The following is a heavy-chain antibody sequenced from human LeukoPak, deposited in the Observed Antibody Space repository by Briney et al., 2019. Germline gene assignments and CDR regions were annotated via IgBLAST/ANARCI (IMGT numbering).Heavy chain of an antibody. V-gene: IGHV1-3*01. CDR1: GYTFTIYA. CDR2: INAGNGNT. Sequence: ASVTVSFTASGYTFTIYAMHWVRQAHGQRLGWMGWINAGNGNTKYSQKFQGRVTITRDTSASTAYMELSSLRSEDTAVYYCARCPTGAGDYFDYWGQGTLVTVSS. D-gene: IGHD7-27*01. J-gene: IGHJ4*02. CDR3: ARCPTGAGDYFDY.